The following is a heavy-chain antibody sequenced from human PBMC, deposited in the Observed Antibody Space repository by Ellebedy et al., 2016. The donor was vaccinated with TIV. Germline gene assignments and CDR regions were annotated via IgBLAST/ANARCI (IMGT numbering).Heavy chain of an antibody. Sequence: PGGSLRLSCAASGFTFSSYTMNWVRQAPGKGLEWVSYISSSSSTIFYADSVKGRFTISRDNAKNSLYLQMNSLRAEDTAVYYCARGRYSYGWASDYWGQGTLVTVSS. CDR2: ISSSSSTI. CDR1: GFTFSSYT. D-gene: IGHD5-18*01. CDR3: ARGRYSYGWASDY. J-gene: IGHJ4*02. V-gene: IGHV3-48*04.